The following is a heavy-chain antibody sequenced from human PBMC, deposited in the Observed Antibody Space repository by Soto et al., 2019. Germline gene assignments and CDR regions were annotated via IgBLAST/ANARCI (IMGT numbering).Heavy chain of an antibody. D-gene: IGHD6-19*01. CDR2: IYYSGTT. CDR1: GDSISSGNYY. Sequence: PSETLSLTCTVSGDSISSGNYYWGWIRQPPGGELEWLASIYYSGTTYYNPSLRSRVTISVDTSKSQFSLRLTSVTATDTAVYYCVRRRHVSVWFVDYWGQGTLVTVSS. CDR3: VRRRHVSVWFVDY. V-gene: IGHV4-39*01. J-gene: IGHJ4*01.